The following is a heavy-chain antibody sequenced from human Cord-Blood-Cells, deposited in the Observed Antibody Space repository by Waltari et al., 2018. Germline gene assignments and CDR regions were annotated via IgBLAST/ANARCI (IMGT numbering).Heavy chain of an antibody. J-gene: IGHJ3*02. V-gene: IGHV4-39*01. CDR2: IYYSGST. Sequence: QLPLQESGPGLVKPSETLSLTCTVSGGFISSSSYYWGWIRQPPGKGLEWIGSIYYSGSTDDNPSLKSRVTISVDTSKNQFSLKLSSVTAADTAVYYCARQLWFGELLFDAFDIWGQGTMVTVSS. CDR1: GGFISSSSYY. D-gene: IGHD3-10*01. CDR3: ARQLWFGELLFDAFDI.